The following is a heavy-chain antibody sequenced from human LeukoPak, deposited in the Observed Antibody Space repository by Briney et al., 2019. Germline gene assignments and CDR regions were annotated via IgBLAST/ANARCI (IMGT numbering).Heavy chain of an antibody. Sequence: SETLSLTCAVYGGSFSGYYWSWIRQPPGKGLEWIGEINHSGSTNYNPSLKSRVTISVDTSKNQFSLKLSSVTAADTAVYYRAGYYDSSFPFDYWGQGTLVTVSS. CDR3: AGYYDSSFPFDY. D-gene: IGHD3-22*01. CDR1: GGSFSGYY. V-gene: IGHV4-34*01. J-gene: IGHJ4*02. CDR2: INHSGST.